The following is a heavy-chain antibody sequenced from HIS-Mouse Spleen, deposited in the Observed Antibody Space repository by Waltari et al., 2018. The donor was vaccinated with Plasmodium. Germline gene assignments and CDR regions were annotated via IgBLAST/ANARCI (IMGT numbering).Heavy chain of an antibody. CDR2: INPNRGGT. CDR3: ARVLGYKAAAGTFVEYFQH. D-gene: IGHD6-13*01. V-gene: IGHV1-2*02. J-gene: IGHJ1*01. Sequence: QVQLVQSGAEVKKPGASVKVSCQASGYTFPGYYMPWVRPAPGKGLEWMGGINPNRGGTNYAQKFKGRVTMTRDTSISTAYMELSRLRSDDTAVYYCARVLGYKAAAGTFVEYFQHWGQGTLVTVSS. CDR1: GYTFPGYY.